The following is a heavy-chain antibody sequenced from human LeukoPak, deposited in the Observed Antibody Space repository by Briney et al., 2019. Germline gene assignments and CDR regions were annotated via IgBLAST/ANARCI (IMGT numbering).Heavy chain of an antibody. Sequence: GGSLRLSCAASGFTFSNYAMSWVRQAPGKGLEWVSVISGGGGTTYYAESVKGRFTISRDNSNNTLYLQMNSLRAEDTAVYYCAKDRYSSSWFNWFDPWGQGTLVTVSS. V-gene: IGHV3-23*01. J-gene: IGHJ5*02. CDR1: GFTFSNYA. CDR2: ISGGGGTT. D-gene: IGHD6-13*01. CDR3: AKDRYSSSWFNWFDP.